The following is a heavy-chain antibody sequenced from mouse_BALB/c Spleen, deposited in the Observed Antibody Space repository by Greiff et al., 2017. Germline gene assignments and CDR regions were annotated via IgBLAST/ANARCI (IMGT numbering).Heavy chain of an antibody. V-gene: IGHV1S81*02. Sequence: QVQLQQPGAELVKPGASVKLSCKASGYTFTSYYMYWVKQRPGQGLEWIGGINPSNGGTNFNEKFKSKATLTVDKSSSTAYMQLSSLTSEDSAVYYCTREGNYYGSSRFAYWGQGTLVTVSA. J-gene: IGHJ3*01. CDR3: TREGNYYGSSRFAY. CDR1: GYTFTSYY. D-gene: IGHD1-1*01. CDR2: INPSNGGT.